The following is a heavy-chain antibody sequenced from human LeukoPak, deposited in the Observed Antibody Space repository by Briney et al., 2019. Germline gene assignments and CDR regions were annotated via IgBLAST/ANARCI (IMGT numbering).Heavy chain of an antibody. CDR1: GFTVSSNY. CDR2: ISYDGSNK. CDR3: AKDLSY. Sequence: PGGSLRLSCAASGFTVSSNYMSWVRQAPGKGLEWVAVISYDGSNKYYADSVKGRFTISRDNSKNTLYLQMNSLRAEDTAVYYCAKDLSYWGQGTLVTVSS. J-gene: IGHJ4*02. V-gene: IGHV3-30*18.